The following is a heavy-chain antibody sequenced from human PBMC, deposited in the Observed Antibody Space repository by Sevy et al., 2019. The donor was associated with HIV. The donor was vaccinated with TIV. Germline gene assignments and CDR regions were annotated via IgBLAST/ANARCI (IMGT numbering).Heavy chain of an antibody. CDR3: ARDRGRGEVALDL. Sequence: GGSLRLSCAASGFRFRDYRMNWVRQAPGKGLEWVSYIISSSNTINYADSVKGRFTISRDNGRNSLYLQINSLRHEDTAVYYCARDRGRGEVALDLWGQGTLVTVSS. CDR2: IISSSNTI. CDR1: GFRFRDYR. D-gene: IGHD3-10*01. V-gene: IGHV3-48*02. J-gene: IGHJ5*02.